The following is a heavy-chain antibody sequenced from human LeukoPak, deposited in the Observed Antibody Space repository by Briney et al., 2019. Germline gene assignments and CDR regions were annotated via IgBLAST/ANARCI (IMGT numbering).Heavy chain of an antibody. CDR2: IYYSGST. CDR3: ARVMRGYCSSTSCITIPREDY. V-gene: IGHV4-61*01. Sequence: PSETLSLTCTVSGGSISSGSYYWSWIRQPPGKGLEWIGYIYYSGSTNYNPSLKSRVTISVDTSKNQFSLKLSSVTAADTAVYYCARVMRGYCSSTSCITIPREDYWGQGTLVTVSS. CDR1: GGSISSGSYY. D-gene: IGHD2-2*01. J-gene: IGHJ4*02.